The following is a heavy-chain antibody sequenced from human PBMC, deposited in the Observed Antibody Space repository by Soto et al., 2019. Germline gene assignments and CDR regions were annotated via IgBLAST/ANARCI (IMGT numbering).Heavy chain of an antibody. V-gene: IGHV4-59*08. CDR3: ARLARITIFGVVIFGSENYYYYMDV. D-gene: IGHD3-3*01. J-gene: IGHJ6*03. CDR2: IYYSGST. CDR1: GGSISSYY. Sequence: PSETLSLTCTVSGGSISSYYWSWIRQPPGKGLEWIGYIYYSGSTNYNPSLKSRVTISVDTSKNQFSLKLSSVTAAETAVYYCARLARITIFGVVIFGSENYYYYMDVWGKATTVTVSS.